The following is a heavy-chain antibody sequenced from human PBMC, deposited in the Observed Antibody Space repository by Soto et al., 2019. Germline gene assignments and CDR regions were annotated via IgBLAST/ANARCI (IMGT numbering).Heavy chain of an antibody. V-gene: IGHV3-15*02. CDR3: TTWRLEKSGTSVSCYGDGAY. Sequence: EVPLVESGGALVKPGESLTLSCAASGFTFNSAWMTWVRQAPGKGLEWVGRIKSWTDGGRVDTAAPVKGRFTISRDDSKNTFYLQMNSLKSEDTAVYYCTTWRLEKSGTSVSCYGDGAYWGQGTLVTVSS. J-gene: IGHJ4*02. CDR1: GFTFNSAW. CDR2: IKSWTDGGRV. D-gene: IGHD6-13*01.